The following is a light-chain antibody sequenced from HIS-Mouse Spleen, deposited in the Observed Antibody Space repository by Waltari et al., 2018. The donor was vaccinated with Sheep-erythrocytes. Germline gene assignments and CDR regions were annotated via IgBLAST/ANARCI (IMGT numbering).Light chain of an antibody. CDR3: QQYNSYSWT. J-gene: IGKJ1*01. V-gene: IGKV1-5*03. CDR2: KAS. Sequence: DIQMTQSPSTLSASVGDRVTITCRASQSISSWLAWYQQKPGKAPKLLIYKASSLESGVQSRLSGSGYGTEFTLTISSLQPDDFATYYCQQYNSYSWTFGQGTKVEIK. CDR1: QSISSW.